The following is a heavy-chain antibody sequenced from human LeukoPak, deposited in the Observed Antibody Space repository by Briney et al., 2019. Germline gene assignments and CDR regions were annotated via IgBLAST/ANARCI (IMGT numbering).Heavy chain of an antibody. D-gene: IGHD1-26*01. J-gene: IGHJ4*02. V-gene: IGHV1-2*02. Sequence: ASVKVSCKASGYTFTSYYMHWVRQAPGQGLEWMGWINPNSGGTNYAQKFQGRVTMTRDTSISTAYMELSRLRSDDTAVYYCARGSKWELLYGFDYWGQGTLVTVSS. CDR1: GYTFTSYY. CDR2: INPNSGGT. CDR3: ARGSKWELLYGFDY.